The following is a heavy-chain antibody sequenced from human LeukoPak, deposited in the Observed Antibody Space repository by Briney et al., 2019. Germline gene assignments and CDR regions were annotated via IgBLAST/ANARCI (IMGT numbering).Heavy chain of an antibody. CDR1: GYTFTSYA. CDR3: ARDRYGDGFAHLDY. V-gene: IGHV1-2*02. D-gene: IGHD5-24*01. CDR2: ITPSDGT. J-gene: IGHJ4*02. Sequence: ASVKVSCKAPGYTFTSYAIHWVRQAPGQGLEWMGWITPSDGTNYPQKFQGRVAITWDTSITTAYMDLTRLTSDDTAVYYCARDRYGDGFAHLDYWGQGALVTVSS.